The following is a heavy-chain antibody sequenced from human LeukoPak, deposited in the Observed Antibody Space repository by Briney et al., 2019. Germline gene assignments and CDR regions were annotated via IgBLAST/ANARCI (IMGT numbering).Heavy chain of an antibody. V-gene: IGHV3-11*04. CDR2: ISSSGSTI. D-gene: IGHD3-3*01. CDR3: ARDRRYDFWSGHYTPDAFDI. Sequence: GGSLRLSXAASGFTFSDYYMSWIRQAPGKGLEWLSYISSSGSTIYSADSVKGRFTISRDNAKNSLYLQMNSLRAEDTAVYYCARDRRYDFWSGHYTPDAFDIWGQGTMVTVSS. CDR1: GFTFSDYY. J-gene: IGHJ3*02.